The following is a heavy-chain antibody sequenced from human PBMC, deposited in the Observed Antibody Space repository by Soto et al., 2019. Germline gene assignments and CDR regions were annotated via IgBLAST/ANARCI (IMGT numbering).Heavy chain of an antibody. Sequence: GGSLRLSCAASGFTFDDYTMHWVRQAPGKGLEWVSLISWDGGSTYYADSVKGRFTISRDNSKNSLYLQMNSLRTEDTDLYYCAKGWGSSSSKGDGYWGQGTLVTVSS. CDR1: GFTFDDYT. D-gene: IGHD6-6*01. CDR3: AKGWGSSSSKGDGY. J-gene: IGHJ4*02. V-gene: IGHV3-43*01. CDR2: ISWDGGST.